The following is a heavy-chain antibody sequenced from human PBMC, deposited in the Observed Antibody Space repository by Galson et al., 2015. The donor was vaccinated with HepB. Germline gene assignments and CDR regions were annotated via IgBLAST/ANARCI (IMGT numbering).Heavy chain of an antibody. Sequence: LRLSCAASGFTFSDYYMSWIRQAPGRGLSWVSYIRSSGSTIYYADSVKGRFTISRDNAKNSLYLQMNSLRAEYTAVYYCARDKGRGYSYGSPGDWFAPWGQEPWSPSPQ. CDR2: IRSSGSTI. V-gene: IGHV3-11*01. CDR3: ARDKGRGYSYGSPGDWFAP. D-gene: IGHD5-18*01. J-gene: IGHJ5*02. CDR1: GFTFSDYY.